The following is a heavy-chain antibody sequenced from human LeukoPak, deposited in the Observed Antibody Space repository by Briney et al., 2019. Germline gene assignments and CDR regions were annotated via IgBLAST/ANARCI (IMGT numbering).Heavy chain of an antibody. CDR3: ARDLGQQGWFDP. V-gene: IGHV3-7*05. CDR1: GFTSSSYW. D-gene: IGHD6-13*01. Sequence: GGSLRLSCAASGFTSSSYWMSWVRQAPGKGLEWVANIKQDGSEKYYVDSVKGRFTISRDNAKNSLYLQMNSLRAEDTAVYYCARDLGQQGWFDPWGQGTLVTVSS. J-gene: IGHJ5*02. CDR2: IKQDGSEK.